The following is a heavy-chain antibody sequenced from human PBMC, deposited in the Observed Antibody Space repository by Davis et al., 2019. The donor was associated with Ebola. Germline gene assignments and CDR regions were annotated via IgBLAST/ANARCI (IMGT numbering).Heavy chain of an antibody. CDR1: GFTFSNYW. CDR3: ARDSGWYRFDY. D-gene: IGHD6-19*01. CDR2: IRQDGSAK. Sequence: GESLKISCVASGFTFSNYWMTWVRQAPGKGLEWVANIRQDGSAKYSVDSVKGRFITSRDNAKNSLYLQMNSLRAEDTAVYYCARDSGWYRFDYWGQGTLVTVSS. V-gene: IGHV3-7*01. J-gene: IGHJ4*02.